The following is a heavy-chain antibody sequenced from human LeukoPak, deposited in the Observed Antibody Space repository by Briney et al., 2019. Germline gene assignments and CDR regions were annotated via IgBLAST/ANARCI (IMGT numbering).Heavy chain of an antibody. Sequence: ASVRVSCKASGYTFTSNYIHWVRQAPGQGLEWMGMIYPRDGSTSYAQKFQGRVTVTRDTSTSTVNMELSGLRSEDTAVYYCARGQEGFDYWGQGTLVTVSS. CDR3: ARGQEGFDY. J-gene: IGHJ4*02. V-gene: IGHV1-46*01. CDR2: IYPRDGST. CDR1: GYTFTSNY.